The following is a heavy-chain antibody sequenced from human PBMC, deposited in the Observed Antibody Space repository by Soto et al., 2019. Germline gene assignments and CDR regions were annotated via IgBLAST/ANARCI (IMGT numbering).Heavy chain of an antibody. Sequence: EVQLLESGGGLVQPGGSPRLSCAASGFIFSIYAMSWVRQAPGKGLEWVSAISGSGDSTYYADPVKGRFTISRDNSKNTLYLQMNRRRAEDTAIYYCAKREGYGVVDYWGQGTLVTVSS. J-gene: IGHJ4*02. V-gene: IGHV3-23*01. CDR2: ISGSGDST. D-gene: IGHD5-12*01. CDR3: AKREGYGVVDY. CDR1: GFIFSIYA.